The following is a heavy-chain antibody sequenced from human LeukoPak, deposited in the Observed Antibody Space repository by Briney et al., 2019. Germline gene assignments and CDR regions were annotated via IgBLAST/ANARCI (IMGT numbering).Heavy chain of an antibody. V-gene: IGHV3-23*01. CDR2: IRGSGDTA. Sequence: GGSLRLSCAASGFTFSSHSMAWVRQAPGKGLEWVSAIRGSGDTALYADSVKGRFTISRDNSKSTLSPQMNSLRADDTAIYYCATYRQVLLPFESWGQGTLVTVSS. CDR1: GFTFSSHS. CDR3: ATYRQVLLPFES. J-gene: IGHJ4*02. D-gene: IGHD2-8*02.